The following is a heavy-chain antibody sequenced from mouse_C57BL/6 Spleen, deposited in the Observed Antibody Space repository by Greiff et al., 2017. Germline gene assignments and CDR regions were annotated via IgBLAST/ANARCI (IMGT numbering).Heavy chain of an antibody. CDR1: GYTFTSYW. CDR2: IYPGSGST. Sequence: VQLQQPGAELVKPGASVKMSCKASGYTFTSYWITWVKQRPGQGLEWIGDIYPGSGSTNYNEKFKSKATLTVDTSSSTAYMQLSSLRSEDSAVYYCADTGPWYFEVWGTGTTVTVSS. V-gene: IGHV1-55*01. CDR3: ADTGPWYFEV. J-gene: IGHJ1*03. D-gene: IGHD1-1*01.